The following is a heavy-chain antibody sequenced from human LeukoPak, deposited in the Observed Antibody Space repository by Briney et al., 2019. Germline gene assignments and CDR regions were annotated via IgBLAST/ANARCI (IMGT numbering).Heavy chain of an antibody. CDR3: ARAPNTYYDFWSGYYTGTTYLDY. V-gene: IGHV4-30-4*08. D-gene: IGHD3-3*01. Sequence: PSQTLSLTCTVSGGSISSGDYYWRWIRQPPGKGLEWIVYIYYSGSTYYNPSLKSRVTISVDTSKNQFSLKLSSVTAADTAVYYCARAPNTYYDFWSGYYTGTTYLDYWGQGTLVTVSS. CDR2: IYYSGST. J-gene: IGHJ4*02. CDR1: GGSISSGDYY.